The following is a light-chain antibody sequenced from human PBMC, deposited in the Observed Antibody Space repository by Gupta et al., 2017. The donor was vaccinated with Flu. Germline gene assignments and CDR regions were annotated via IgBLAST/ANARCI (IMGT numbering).Light chain of an antibody. Sequence: SSELTQDPAVSVALGQTVRITCQGDSLRTYYATWYRQKPGQAPLLVVYGQNNRPAGIPDRFFGSRSGNTASLTITGAQAEDEADYYCNSRDSSGNHLVFGGGTKLTVL. J-gene: IGLJ2*01. CDR2: GQN. V-gene: IGLV3-19*01. CDR3: NSRDSSGNHLV. CDR1: SLRTYY.